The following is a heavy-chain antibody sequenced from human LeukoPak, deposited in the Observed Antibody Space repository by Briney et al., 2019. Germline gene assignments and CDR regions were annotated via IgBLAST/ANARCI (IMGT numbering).Heavy chain of an antibody. Sequence: PGGSLRLSCAASGFIFSSYGMHWVRQAPGKGLEWVAVISYDGSNKYYADSVKRRFTISRDNSKNTLYLQMNSLRAEDTAVYYCAKGSYGSGSYYYFDYWGQGTLVTVSS. D-gene: IGHD3-10*01. CDR2: ISYDGSNK. CDR3: AKGSYGSGSYYYFDY. CDR1: GFIFSSYG. J-gene: IGHJ4*02. V-gene: IGHV3-30*18.